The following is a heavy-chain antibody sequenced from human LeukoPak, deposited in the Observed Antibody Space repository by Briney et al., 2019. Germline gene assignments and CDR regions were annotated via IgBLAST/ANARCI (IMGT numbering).Heavy chain of an antibody. CDR3: ARLWFGELDY. CDR2: INHSGST. J-gene: IGHJ4*02. Sequence: SETLSLTCAVSGGSFSGYYWSWIRQPPGKGLEWIGEINHSGSTNYNPSLKSRVTISVDTSKKQFSLKLSSVTAADTAVYYCARLWFGELDYWGQGTLVTVSS. V-gene: IGHV4-34*01. CDR1: GGSFSGYY. D-gene: IGHD3-10*01.